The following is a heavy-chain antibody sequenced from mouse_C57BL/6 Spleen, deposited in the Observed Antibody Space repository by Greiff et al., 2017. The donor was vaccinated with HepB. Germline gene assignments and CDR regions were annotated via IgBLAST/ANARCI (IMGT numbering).Heavy chain of an antibody. D-gene: IGHD3-2*02. Sequence: QVQLQQSGPELVKPGASVKISCKASGYAFSSSWMNWVKQRPGKGLEWIGRIYPGDGDTNYNVKFKGKATLTADKSSSTAYMQLSSLTSEDSAVYFCARDSSVPIDYWGQGTTLTVSS. V-gene: IGHV1-82*01. CDR3: ARDSSVPIDY. J-gene: IGHJ2*01. CDR2: IYPGDGDT. CDR1: GYAFSSSW.